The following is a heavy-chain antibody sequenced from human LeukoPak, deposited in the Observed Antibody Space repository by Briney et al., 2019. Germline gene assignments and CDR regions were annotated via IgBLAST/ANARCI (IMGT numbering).Heavy chain of an antibody. J-gene: IGHJ4*02. CDR1: GGSISSYY. D-gene: IGHD5-12*01. V-gene: IGHV4-59*01. Sequence: PSETLSLTCTVSGGSISSYYWSWIRQPPGKGLEWIGYIYYSGSTNYNPSLKSRVTISVDASKNQFSLKLSSVTAADTAVYYCAKATRDGYNYGGFDYWGQGTLVTVSS. CDR3: AKATRDGYNYGGFDY. CDR2: IYYSGST.